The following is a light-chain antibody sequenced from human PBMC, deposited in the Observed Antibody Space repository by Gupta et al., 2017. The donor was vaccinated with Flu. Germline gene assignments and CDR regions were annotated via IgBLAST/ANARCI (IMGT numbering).Light chain of an antibody. CDR1: QSISNY. CDR3: QQRDSTPLT. V-gene: IGKV1-39*01. Sequence: DIQMTQSPSSLSASVGDRVSITCRASQSISNYLNWYQQKPGKAPKFLIYAASNLQSGVPSRFSGSGSGTDFTLTISRLQPEDVATYYCQQRDSTPLTFGQGTKVEVK. CDR2: AAS. J-gene: IGKJ1*01.